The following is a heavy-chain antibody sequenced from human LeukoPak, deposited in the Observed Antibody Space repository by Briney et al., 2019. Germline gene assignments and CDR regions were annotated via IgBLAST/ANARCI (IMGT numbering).Heavy chain of an antibody. J-gene: IGHJ5*02. CDR2: ISSSSSYI. Sequence: GGSLRLSCAASGFTFSRYSMNWVRQAPGKGLEWVSSISSSSSYIYYADSVKGRFTISRDNAKNSLYLQMNSLRAEDTAVYYCAGEGGDSSSWYPNWFDPWGQGTLVTVSS. D-gene: IGHD6-13*01. V-gene: IGHV3-21*01. CDR3: AGEGGDSSSWYPNWFDP. CDR1: GFTFSRYS.